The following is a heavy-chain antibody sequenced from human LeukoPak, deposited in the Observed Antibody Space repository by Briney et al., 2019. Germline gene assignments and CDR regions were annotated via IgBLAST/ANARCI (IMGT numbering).Heavy chain of an antibody. CDR2: IYYSGST. CDR3: ARVTVVGDIVVVPAAYDY. V-gene: IGHV4-30-4*01. Sequence: SQTLSLTCTVSGGSISSGDHYWSWIRQPPGKGLEWIGYIYYSGSTYYNPSLKSRVTISVDTSKNQFSLKPSSVTAADTAVYYCARVTVVGDIVVVPAAYDYWGQGTLVTVSS. CDR1: GGSISSGDHY. D-gene: IGHD2-2*01. J-gene: IGHJ4*02.